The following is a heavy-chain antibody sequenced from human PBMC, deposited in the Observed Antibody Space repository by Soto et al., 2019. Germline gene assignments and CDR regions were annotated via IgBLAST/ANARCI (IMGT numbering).Heavy chain of an antibody. Sequence: PGGCLRLSCVASGFSFNPDVMAWVRQAPGKGLEWVSAIRSNTAITHYPDSMRGRFTISRVNSENTIFLQMHSLRVEDSAVYFCVNASDGAWPYYFDSRGQGTLVTVSS. CDR1: GFSFNPDV. J-gene: IGHJ4*02. V-gene: IGHV3-23*01. D-gene: IGHD5-12*01. CDR2: IRSNTAIT. CDR3: VNASDGAWPYYFDS.